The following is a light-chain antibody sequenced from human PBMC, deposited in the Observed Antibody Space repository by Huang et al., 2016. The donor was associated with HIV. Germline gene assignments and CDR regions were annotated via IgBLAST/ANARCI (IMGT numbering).Light chain of an antibody. CDR3: QQYDSSPTT. CDR2: GAS. V-gene: IGKV3-20*01. Sequence: EIVLTKSPGALFLSPGERATLSCRASQNISSDYLAWYQQKPGQAPILLIYGASRRATGVQDRFSGSGSGTEFTLTITRLGPEDCAVFFCQQYDSSPTTFGQGTNLEIK. CDR1: QNISSDY. J-gene: IGKJ2*01.